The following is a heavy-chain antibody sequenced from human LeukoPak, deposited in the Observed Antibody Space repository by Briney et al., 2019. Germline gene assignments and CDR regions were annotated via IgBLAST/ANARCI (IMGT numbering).Heavy chain of an antibody. Sequence: ASVKVSCKASEYTFTDYYMHWVRQAPGQGLEWMGWINPDRGGTNYAQKFQGRVTMTRDTSISTAYMELRSLRSDDTAIYYCAKGKHDFWSDYQQDAFDIWSQGAMVTVSS. CDR1: EYTFTDYY. CDR3: AKGKHDFWSDYQQDAFDI. V-gene: IGHV1-2*02. D-gene: IGHD3-3*01. CDR2: INPDRGGT. J-gene: IGHJ3*02.